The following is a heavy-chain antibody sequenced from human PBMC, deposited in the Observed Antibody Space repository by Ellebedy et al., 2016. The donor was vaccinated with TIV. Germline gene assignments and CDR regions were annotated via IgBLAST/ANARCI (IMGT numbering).Heavy chain of an antibody. V-gene: IGHV3-74*01. CDR3: ARGPRGLVREGIDC. J-gene: IGHJ4*02. Sequence: GESLKISCAASGFIFSSYWMHWVRQAPGKGLVWVSRINSDGSRTDYADSVVKGRFTISRDNAKSSLYLQMNSLRAEDTAVYYCARGPRGLVREGIDCWGQGALVTVSS. D-gene: IGHD6-19*01. CDR1: GFIFSSYW. CDR2: INSDGSRT.